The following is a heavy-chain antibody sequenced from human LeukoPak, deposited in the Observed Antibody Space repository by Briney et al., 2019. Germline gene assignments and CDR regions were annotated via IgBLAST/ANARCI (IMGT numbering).Heavy chain of an antibody. J-gene: IGHJ4*02. Sequence: GGSLRLSCAASGFTFSSYGMHWVRQAPGKGLDWVAVMSYDGSNKYYADSVKGRLTISRDNSKNTLYLQMNSLRPEDTAVYYCARGLRYSTSWVSYFDYWGQGTLVTVSS. V-gene: IGHV3-30*03. CDR1: GFTFSSYG. CDR2: MSYDGSNK. CDR3: ARGLRYSTSWVSYFDY. D-gene: IGHD6-13*01.